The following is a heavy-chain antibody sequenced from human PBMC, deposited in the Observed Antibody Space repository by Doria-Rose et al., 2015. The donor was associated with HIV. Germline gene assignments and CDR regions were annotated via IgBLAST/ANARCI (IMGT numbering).Heavy chain of an antibody. CDR3: ARIKSSRWYHKYYFDF. CDR2: NFSDDER. Sequence: ESGPVLVKPTETLTLTCTVSGVSLSSPGMGVSWIRQPPGKALEWLAHNFSDDERSYKTSLKSRLTISRGTSKSQVVLTMTDMDPMDTATYYCARIKSSRWYHKYYFDFWGQGTLVIVSA. V-gene: IGHV2-26*01. J-gene: IGHJ4*02. CDR1: GVSLSSPGMG. D-gene: IGHD6-13*01.